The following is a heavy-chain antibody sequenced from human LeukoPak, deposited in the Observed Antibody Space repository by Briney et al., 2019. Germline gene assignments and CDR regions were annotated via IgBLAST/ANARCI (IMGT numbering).Heavy chain of an antibody. CDR3: AKGRTDMDV. CDR1: GFTFSTYT. V-gene: IGHV3-23*01. Sequence: PGGSLRLSCAASGFTFSTYTMNWVRQAPTKGLEWVSSIKSSGGDTNYADSVKGRFTISRDNSKNILYLQMNSLRSEDTAIHFCAKGRTDMDVWGQGTTVTVSS. J-gene: IGHJ6*02. CDR2: IKSSGGDT.